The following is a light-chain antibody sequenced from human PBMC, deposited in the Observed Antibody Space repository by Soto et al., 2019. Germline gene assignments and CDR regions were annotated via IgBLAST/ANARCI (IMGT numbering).Light chain of an antibody. CDR1: SSDVGGYNY. V-gene: IGLV2-14*01. Sequence: QSVLTQPASVSGCPGQSITISCTGTSSDVGGYNYVSWYQQHPGKAPKLMIYDVSNRPSGVSNRFSGSKSGNTASLTISGLQAEDEADYYCSSHSSSSTLVVFGGGTKLTVL. CDR3: SSHSSSSTLVV. J-gene: IGLJ2*01. CDR2: DVS.